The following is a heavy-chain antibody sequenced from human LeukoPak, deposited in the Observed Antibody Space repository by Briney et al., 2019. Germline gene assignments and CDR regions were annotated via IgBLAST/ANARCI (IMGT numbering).Heavy chain of an antibody. CDR2: INYSGIT. J-gene: IGHJ4*02. V-gene: IGHV4-34*01. D-gene: IGHD2-15*01. CDR3: ARQKPSTFRQYGRGRPFDY. CDR1: GGSFSGYY. Sequence: PSETLSLTCAVYGGSFSGYYWSWIRQPPGKGLEWIGDINYSGITNYDPSLKSRVTISVDTSTNQFSLRLTSVTAADTAVYYCARQKPSTFRQYGRGRPFDYWGQGTLVTVSS.